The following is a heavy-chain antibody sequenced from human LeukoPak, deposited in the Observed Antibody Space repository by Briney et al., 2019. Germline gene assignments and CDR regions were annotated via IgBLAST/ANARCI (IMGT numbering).Heavy chain of an antibody. Sequence: GASVKVSCKASGYTFTNYDINWVRQAPGQGLEWMGWINTNTGNPTYAQGFTGRFVFSLDTSVSTAYLQISSLKAEDTAVYYCARGYSSSWYTGSGGYWGQGTLVTVSS. CDR3: ARGYSSSWYTGSGGY. CDR1: GYTFTNYD. D-gene: IGHD6-13*01. J-gene: IGHJ4*02. CDR2: INTNTGNP. V-gene: IGHV7-4-1*02.